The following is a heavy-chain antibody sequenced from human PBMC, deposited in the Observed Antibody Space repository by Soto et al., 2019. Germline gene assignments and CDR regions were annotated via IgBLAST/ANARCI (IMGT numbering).Heavy chain of an antibody. CDR3: GRGTGGGWYFFDY. J-gene: IGHJ4*02. Sequence: QGQLVQSGVEVKKPGASVKVSCKASGYTFISYGIGWVRQAPGQGLEWLGWITVNSGNTNYPQKFQDRVTMTTDTSTSRAYMELRSLTSNDTAVYYCGRGTGGGWYFFDYWGPGTLVTVSS. CDR2: ITVNSGNT. V-gene: IGHV1-18*01. CDR1: GYTFISYG. D-gene: IGHD6-19*01.